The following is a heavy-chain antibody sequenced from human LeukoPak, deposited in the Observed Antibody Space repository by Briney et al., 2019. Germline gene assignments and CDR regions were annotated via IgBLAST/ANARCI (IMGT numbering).Heavy chain of an antibody. CDR1: GFTFSSYA. CDR2: IRYDGSNK. V-gene: IGHV3-30*02. CDR3: AKGGGYEAQYYYYYLDV. D-gene: IGHD5-12*01. J-gene: IGHJ6*03. Sequence: GGSLRLSCAASGFTFSSYAMSWVRQAPGKGLEWVAFIRYDGSNKYYADSVKGRFTVSRDNSKNTLYLQMKSLRAEDTAVYYCAKGGGYEAQYYYYYLDVWGKGTTVTISS.